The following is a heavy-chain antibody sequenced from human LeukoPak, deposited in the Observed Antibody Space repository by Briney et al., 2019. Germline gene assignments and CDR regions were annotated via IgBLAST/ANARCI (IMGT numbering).Heavy chain of an antibody. V-gene: IGHV1-46*01. CDR3: ARRYWAYYDSPAWFDP. CDR1: GYTFTGYY. CDR2: INPSGGST. D-gene: IGHD3-22*01. J-gene: IGHJ5*02. Sequence: ASVKVSCKASGYTFTGYYMHWVRQAPGQGLEWMGWINPSGGSTSYAQKFQGRVTMTRDMSTSTVYMELSSLRSEDTAVYYCARRYWAYYDSPAWFDPWGQGTLVTVSS.